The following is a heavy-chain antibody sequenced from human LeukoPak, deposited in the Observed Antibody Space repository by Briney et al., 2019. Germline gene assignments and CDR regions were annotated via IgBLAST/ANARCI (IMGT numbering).Heavy chain of an antibody. Sequence: GGSLRLSCAASGFTFSSYSMTWVRQAPGKGLEWVSSISSSSSYIYYADSVKGRFTISRDNAKSSLYLQMNSLRAEDTAVYYCAREYSSSWSLRYYYYGMDVWGQGTTVTVSS. D-gene: IGHD6-13*01. CDR2: ISSSSSYI. V-gene: IGHV3-21*01. CDR3: AREYSSSWSLRYYYYGMDV. J-gene: IGHJ6*02. CDR1: GFTFSSYS.